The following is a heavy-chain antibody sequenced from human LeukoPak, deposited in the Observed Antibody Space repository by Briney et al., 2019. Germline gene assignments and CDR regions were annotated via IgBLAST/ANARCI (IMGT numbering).Heavy chain of an antibody. D-gene: IGHD3-9*01. Sequence: GESLKISCKASAYRFTTDWVGWVRQMPGKGLEWMGNIRPDDSNTKYSPSFQGQVTISADKSISTAYLQWSSLKASDTAMYYCARLDRAMGDNWGQGTLVTVSS. V-gene: IGHV5-51*01. CDR3: ARLDRAMGDN. CDR2: IRPDDSNT. J-gene: IGHJ4*02. CDR1: AYRFTTDW.